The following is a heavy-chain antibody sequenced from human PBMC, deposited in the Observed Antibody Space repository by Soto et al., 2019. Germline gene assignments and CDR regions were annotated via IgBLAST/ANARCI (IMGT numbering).Heavy chain of an antibody. CDR3: ARHGFYGDYASNYFDP. Sequence: LKISCKASGYNFATYWIAWVRQMPGKGLEYMGIIYPGDSDARYSPSFQGQVTFSADKSISTAYLQWSSLTASDTAIYYCARHGFYGDYASNYFDPWGQGTLVTVSS. CDR2: IYPGDSDA. J-gene: IGHJ5*02. CDR1: GYNFATYW. V-gene: IGHV5-51*01. D-gene: IGHD4-17*01.